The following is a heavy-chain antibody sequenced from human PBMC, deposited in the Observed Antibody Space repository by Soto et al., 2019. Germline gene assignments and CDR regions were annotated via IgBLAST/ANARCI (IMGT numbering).Heavy chain of an antibody. J-gene: IGHJ3*01. CDR2: IYHTGTT. D-gene: IGHD5-12*01. CDR1: GDSISSNNW. CDR3: XXXXXGSDAPGA. V-gene: IGHV4-4*02. Sequence: QVQLQESGPGLVKPSGTLSLTCAVSGDSISSNNWWSWVRQSPEKGLEWIGEIYHTGTTNYNPSLEGRVTISVDTSKNQLSLKLSFMTAADSAVYXXXXXXXGSDAPGAWGPGTMVSVSS.